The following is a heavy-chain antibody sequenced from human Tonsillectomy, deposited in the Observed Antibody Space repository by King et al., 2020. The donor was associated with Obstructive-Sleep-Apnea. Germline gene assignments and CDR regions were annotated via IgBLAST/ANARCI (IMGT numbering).Heavy chain of an antibody. CDR2: IYHSGST. V-gene: IGHV4-4*02. J-gene: IGHJ4*02. Sequence: QLQESGPGLVKPSGTLSLTCAVSGGSISSSNWWSWVRQPPGKGLEWIGEIYHSGSTTYNPSLTSRVTISVDKSKNQFSLKLSSVTAADTAVYYCARRRGRDYYVSSGYPYWGQATLVTVSS. D-gene: IGHD3-22*01. CDR1: GGSISSSNW. CDR3: ARRRGRDYYVSSGYPY.